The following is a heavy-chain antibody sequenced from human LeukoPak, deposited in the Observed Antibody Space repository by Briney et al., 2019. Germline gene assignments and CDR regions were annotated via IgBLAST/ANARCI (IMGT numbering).Heavy chain of an antibody. V-gene: IGHV3-53*01. CDR1: GFTVSSNY. D-gene: IGHD6-13*01. Sequence: GGSLSRSCAASGFTVSSNYMTWVRQAPGKGLEWVSVVYTGGSTYSADSVKGRFTISRDNSKNTLYLQMNSLRAEDTAVYYCARGLAAAGLYFDYWGQGTLVTVSS. CDR2: VYTGGST. J-gene: IGHJ4*02. CDR3: ARGLAAAGLYFDY.